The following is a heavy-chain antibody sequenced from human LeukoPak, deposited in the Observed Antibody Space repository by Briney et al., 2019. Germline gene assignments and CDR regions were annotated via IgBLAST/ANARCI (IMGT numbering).Heavy chain of an antibody. CDR1: GGTFSSYT. CDR2: IIPILGTA. CDR3: AREGITMVRGFYYGMDV. J-gene: IGHJ6*02. V-gene: IGHV1-69*08. Sequence: SVTVSCKASGGTFSSYTISWVRQAPGQGPEWMGRIIPILGTANYAQKFQGRVTITADKSTSTAYMELSSLRSEDTAVYYCAREGITMVRGFYYGMDVWGQGTTVTVSS. D-gene: IGHD3-10*01.